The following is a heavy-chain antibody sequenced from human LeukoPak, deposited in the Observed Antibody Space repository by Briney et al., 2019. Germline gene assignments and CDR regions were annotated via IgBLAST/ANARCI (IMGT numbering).Heavy chain of an antibody. V-gene: IGHV3-23*01. CDR1: GFTFSSYA. CDR3: ANGGPSVFDY. Sequence: PGGSLRLSCAACGFTFSSYAMSWVRQAPGKGREWVSAICGSGGSTYYAASVQARFTISRDNSKTTLYLQMNSLRAEDTAVYYCANGGPSVFDYWGQGTLVAVSS. J-gene: IGHJ4*02. CDR2: ICGSGGST.